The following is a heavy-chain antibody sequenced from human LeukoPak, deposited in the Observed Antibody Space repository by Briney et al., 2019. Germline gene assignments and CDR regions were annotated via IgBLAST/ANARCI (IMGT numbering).Heavy chain of an antibody. J-gene: IGHJ5*02. CDR3: AKETPNTGRFDP. Sequence: ASVKVSCKASGYTFTGYYMHWVRQAPGQGLEWMGRINPNSGGTNYAQKFQGRVTMTRDTSISTAYMELSRLRSDDTAVYYCAKETPNTGRFDPWGQGTLVTVSS. CDR2: INPNSGGT. D-gene: IGHD1-14*01. V-gene: IGHV1-2*06. CDR1: GYTFTGYY.